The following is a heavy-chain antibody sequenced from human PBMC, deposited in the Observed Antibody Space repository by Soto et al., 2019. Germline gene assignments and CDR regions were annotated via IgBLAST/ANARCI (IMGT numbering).Heavy chain of an antibody. CDR3: ARQEGYCSGGSCYSSYYGMDV. Sequence: GESLKISCKGSGYSFTSYWIGWVRQMPGKGLEWMGIIYPGDSDTRYSPSFQGQVTISADKSISTAYLQWSSLKASDTAIYYCARQEGYCSGGSCYSSYYGMDVWGQGTTVTVSS. CDR2: IYPGDSDT. V-gene: IGHV5-51*01. CDR1: GYSFTSYW. D-gene: IGHD2-15*01. J-gene: IGHJ6*02.